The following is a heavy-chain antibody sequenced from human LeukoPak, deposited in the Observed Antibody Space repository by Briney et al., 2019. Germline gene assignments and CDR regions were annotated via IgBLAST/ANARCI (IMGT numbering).Heavy chain of an antibody. CDR2: MTGTGGHT. CDR3: AKGSNWDTTNFDY. V-gene: IGHV3-23*01. J-gene: IGHJ4*02. CDR1: GFAFSDYA. Sequence: QPGGSLRLSCAASGFAFSDYAMTWVRQAPGKGLEWVSAMTGTGGHTFYADSVKGRFTIPRDNSKNTLFLQVNSLRAEDTAVYYCAKGSNWDTTNFDYWGQGTLVTVSS. D-gene: IGHD1-14*01.